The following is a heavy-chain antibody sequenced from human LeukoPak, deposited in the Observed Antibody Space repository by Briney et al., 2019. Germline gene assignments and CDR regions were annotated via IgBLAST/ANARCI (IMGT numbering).Heavy chain of an antibody. CDR3: GRALVRSSGNYYFDY. Sequence: SGGSLRLSCAASGFTFSNFYMSWIRQAPGKGLEWVSFISSASTYTNFADSVKGRFTVSRDNAKNSLFLQMNSLRAEDTAVYYCGRALVRSSGNYYFDYWGQGTLVTVSS. CDR1: GFTFSNFY. V-gene: IGHV3-11*05. D-gene: IGHD3-10*01. CDR2: ISSASTYT. J-gene: IGHJ4*01.